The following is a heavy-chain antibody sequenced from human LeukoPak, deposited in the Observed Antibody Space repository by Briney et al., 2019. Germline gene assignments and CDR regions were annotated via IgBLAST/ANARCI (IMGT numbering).Heavy chain of an antibody. D-gene: IGHD2-2*01. V-gene: IGHV4-34*01. CDR2: INHSGST. Sequence: SETLSLTCAVYGGSFSGYYWSWIRQPPGKGLEWIGEINHSGSTNYNPSLKSRVTISVDTSKNQFSLKLSSVTAADTAVYYCARALICSSTSRYPSGFDYWGQGTLVTVSS. CDR1: GGSFSGYY. J-gene: IGHJ4*02. CDR3: ARALICSSTSRYPSGFDY.